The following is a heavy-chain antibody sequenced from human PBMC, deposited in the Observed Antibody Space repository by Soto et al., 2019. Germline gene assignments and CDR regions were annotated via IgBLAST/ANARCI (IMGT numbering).Heavy chain of an antibody. CDR3: ARGPVDLVATGPLTGYDYYGRDV. CDR2: IIPIFGTA. D-gene: IGHD5-12*01. Sequence: QVQLVQSGAEVKKPGSSVKVSCKASGGTFSSYAISWVRQAPGQGLEWMGGIIPIFGTANYAQKFQGRVTITADESTSTAYMELSSLRSEDTAVYYCARGPVDLVATGPLTGYDYYGRDVGCQGTTVTVS. J-gene: IGHJ6*02. CDR1: GGTFSSYA. V-gene: IGHV1-69*01.